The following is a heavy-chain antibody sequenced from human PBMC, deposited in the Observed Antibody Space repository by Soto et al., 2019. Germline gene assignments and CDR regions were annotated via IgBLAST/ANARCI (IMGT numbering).Heavy chain of an antibody. CDR2: ISSTGRTI. CDR3: ARSYSSGWEFDY. V-gene: IGHV3-11*01. J-gene: IGHJ4*02. D-gene: IGHD6-19*01. Sequence: GGSLRLSCGASGFTFSNYYMSWIRQAPGRGLEWVSYISSTGRTIYYADSVKGRFTVSRDNAQNSLSLKLNSLRVEDTAVYYCARSYSSGWEFDYWGQGTQVTVSS. CDR1: GFTFSNYY.